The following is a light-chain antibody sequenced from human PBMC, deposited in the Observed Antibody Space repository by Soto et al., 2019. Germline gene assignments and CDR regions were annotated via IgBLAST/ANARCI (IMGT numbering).Light chain of an antibody. CDR2: DAS. V-gene: IGKV3-15*01. J-gene: IGKJ1*01. CDR3: QQFNNWPRT. CDR1: QSVSSK. Sequence: IALTHSPATLSVSTGERATLSCRASQSVSSKLAWYQQKPGQAPRLLIYDASTRATGIPSRFSGSGSGTEFTLTISSLQSEDFAIYYCQQFNNWPRTFGQGTKVDIK.